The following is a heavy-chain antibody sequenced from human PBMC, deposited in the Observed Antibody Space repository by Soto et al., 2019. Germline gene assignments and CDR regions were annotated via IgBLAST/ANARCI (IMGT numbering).Heavy chain of an antibody. D-gene: IGHD3-3*01. V-gene: IGHV1-3*01. CDR1: GYTFTSYA. CDR3: ARDPYYDFWSGYYTGLDY. J-gene: IGHJ4*02. Sequence: QVQLVQSGAEVKKPGASVKVSCKASGYTFTSYAMHWVRQAPGQRLEWMGWINAGNGNTKYSQKFQGRVTITRDTSASTAYMELNSLRSEDTAVYYCARDPYYDFWSGYYTGLDYWGQGTLVTVSS. CDR2: INAGNGNT.